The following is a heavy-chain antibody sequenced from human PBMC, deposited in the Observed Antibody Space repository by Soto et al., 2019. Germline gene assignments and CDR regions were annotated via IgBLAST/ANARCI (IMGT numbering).Heavy chain of an antibody. CDR3: ALWTRGTTFNYYYGLDV. J-gene: IGHJ6*02. Sequence: SVKVSCKASGGTFSSFSISWVRQAPGQGLEWMGGIIPIFGTPNYAQKFQGRVTITADESTNTAYMELSSLRSEDTAVYYCALWTRGTTFNYYYGLDVWGQGTTVTVSS. CDR1: GGTFSSFS. D-gene: IGHD1-1*01. CDR2: IIPIFGTP. V-gene: IGHV1-69*13.